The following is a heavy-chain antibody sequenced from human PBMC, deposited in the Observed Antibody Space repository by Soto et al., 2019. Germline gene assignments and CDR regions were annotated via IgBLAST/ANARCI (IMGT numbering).Heavy chain of an antibody. Sequence: QVHLVESGGGVVQPGRSLRLSCAASGFTFSSYGMHWVRQAPGKGLEWVAVIWYDGSNKYYADSVKGRFTISRDNSKNTLYLQMNSLRAADTAVYYCASVVVITSRDAFDIWGQGTMVTVSS. CDR2: IWYDGSNK. J-gene: IGHJ3*02. D-gene: IGHD3-22*01. CDR3: ASVVVITSRDAFDI. V-gene: IGHV3-33*01. CDR1: GFTFSSYG.